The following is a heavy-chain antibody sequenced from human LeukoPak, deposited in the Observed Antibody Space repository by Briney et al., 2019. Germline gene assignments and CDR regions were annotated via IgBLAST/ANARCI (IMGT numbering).Heavy chain of an antibody. CDR2: ISYDGSNK. D-gene: IGHD3-3*01. CDR3: AKEPYDFWSGSKNYYFDY. J-gene: IGHJ4*02. Sequence: PGGSLRLSCAASGFTFSSYGMHWVRQAPGKRLEWVAVISYDGSNKYYADSVKGRFTISRDNSKNTLYLQMNSLRAEDTAVYYCAKEPYDFWSGSKNYYFDYWGQGTLVTVSS. CDR1: GFTFSSYG. V-gene: IGHV3-30*18.